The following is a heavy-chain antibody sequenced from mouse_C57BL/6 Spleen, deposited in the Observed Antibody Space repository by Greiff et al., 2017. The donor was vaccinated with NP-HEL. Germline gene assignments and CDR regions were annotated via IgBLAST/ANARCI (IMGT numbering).Heavy chain of an antibody. CDR3: ARGAGTYYFDY. CDR2: ISSGSSPL. CDR1: GFTFSDYG. Sequence: EVQRVESGGGLVKPGGSLKLSCAASGFTFSDYGMHWVRQAPEKGLEWVAYISSGSSPLYYADHVKGRFTISRDKAKNTLFRQMTSLRSEDTDMYYCARGAGTYYFDYWGQGTTLTVYS. J-gene: IGHJ2*01. V-gene: IGHV5-17*01. D-gene: IGHD4-1*01.